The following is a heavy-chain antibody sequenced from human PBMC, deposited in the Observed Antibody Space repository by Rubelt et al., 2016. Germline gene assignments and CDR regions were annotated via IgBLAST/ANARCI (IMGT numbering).Heavy chain of an antibody. CDR3: ATEIPTEAIGGLGY. V-gene: IGHV3-30*04. Sequence: QVQLVESGGGVVQPGRSLRLSCVGSGFTFSTYAMHWVRQAPGRGLEWVAVISYDGNNKYYADSVKGRFTISRDNSKNTLLLQMNSLRAEDTAVYYCATEIPTEAIGGLGYWGQGTLVTVSS. D-gene: IGHD3-16*01. J-gene: IGHJ4*02. CDR2: ISYDGNNK. CDR1: GFTFSTYA.